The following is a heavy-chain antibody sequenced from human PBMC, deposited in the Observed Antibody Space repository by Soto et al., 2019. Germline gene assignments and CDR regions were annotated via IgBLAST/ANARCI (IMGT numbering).Heavy chain of an antibody. CDR1: GGSISSSNYY. Sequence: QLQLQESGPGLVKPSETLSLTCTVSGGSISSSNYYWGWIRQPPGKGLEWIGSISYSGSTYYNPSLKSRVTISVDTSKNQFSLKLSSVTAADTAVYYCARHSRMGDYLGPWGQGTLVTVSS. D-gene: IGHD4-17*01. CDR3: ARHSRMGDYLGP. V-gene: IGHV4-39*01. J-gene: IGHJ5*02. CDR2: ISYSGST.